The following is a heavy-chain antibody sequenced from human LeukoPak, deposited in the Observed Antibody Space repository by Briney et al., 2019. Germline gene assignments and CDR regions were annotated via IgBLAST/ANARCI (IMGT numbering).Heavy chain of an antibody. J-gene: IGHJ4*02. V-gene: IGHV4-61*02. CDR3: ARARRSGYDLGY. CDR1: GGSISSGSYY. D-gene: IGHD5-12*01. Sequence: SETLSLTCTVSGGSISSGSYYWSWIRQPAGKGLEWIGRIYTSGSTNYNPSLKSRVTISVDTSKNQFSLKLSSVTAADTAVYYCARARRSGYDLGYWGPGTLVTVSS. CDR2: IYTSGST.